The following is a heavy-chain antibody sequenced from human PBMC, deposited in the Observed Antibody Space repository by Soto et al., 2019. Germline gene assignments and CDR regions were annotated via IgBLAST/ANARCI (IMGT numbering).Heavy chain of an antibody. CDR1: GGSISSSSYY. D-gene: IGHD3-22*01. CDR2: IYYSGST. Sequence: PSETLSLTCTVSGGSISSSSYYWGWIRQPPGKGLEWIGSIYYSGSTYYNPSLKSRVTISVDTSKNQFSLKLSSVTAADTAVYYCARHYYDSSGPMRGAFDIWGKGTMVTV. J-gene: IGHJ3*02. V-gene: IGHV4-39*01. CDR3: ARHYYDSSGPMRGAFDI.